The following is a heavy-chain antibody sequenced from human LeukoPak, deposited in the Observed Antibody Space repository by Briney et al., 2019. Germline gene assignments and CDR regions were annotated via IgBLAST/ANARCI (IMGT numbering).Heavy chain of an antibody. D-gene: IGHD3-22*01. CDR3: ASLWLSSDY. V-gene: IGHV4-34*01. J-gene: IGHJ4*02. CDR2: INHSGST. CDR1: GGSFSGHY. Sequence: SETLSLTCAVYGGSFSGHYWSWIRQPPGKGLEWIGEINHSGSTNYNPSLKSRVTISVDTSKNQFSLKLSSVTAADTAVYYCASLWLSSDYWGQGTLVTVSS.